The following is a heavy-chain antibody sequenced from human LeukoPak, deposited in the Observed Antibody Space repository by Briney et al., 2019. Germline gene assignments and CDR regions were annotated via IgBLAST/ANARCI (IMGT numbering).Heavy chain of an antibody. CDR2: ISSSSSYI. CDR1: GFTFSSYS. J-gene: IGHJ4*02. V-gene: IGHV3-21*04. Sequence: GGSVRLSCAASGFTFSSYSMNWVRQAPGKGLEWVSSISSSSSYIYYADSVKGRFTISRDNAKNSLYLQMNSLRAGDTALYYCAKGGRDIVVVPAAINYWGQGTLVTVSS. CDR3: AKGGRDIVVVPAAINY. D-gene: IGHD2-2*01.